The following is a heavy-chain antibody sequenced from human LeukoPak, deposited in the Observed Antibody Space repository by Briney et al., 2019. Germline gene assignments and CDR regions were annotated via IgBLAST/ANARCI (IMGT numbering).Heavy chain of an antibody. CDR2: ISGSGSST. J-gene: IGHJ4*02. D-gene: IGHD3-10*01. Sequence: PGGSLRLSCAASGFTFSSYAMSWVRQAPGKGLEWVSAISGSGSSTYYADSVKGRFTISRDNSKNTLYLQMNSLRAEDTAVYYCAKVGFGELPQERIDYWGPGTLVTVSS. CDR1: GFTFSSYA. CDR3: AKVGFGELPQERIDY. V-gene: IGHV3-23*01.